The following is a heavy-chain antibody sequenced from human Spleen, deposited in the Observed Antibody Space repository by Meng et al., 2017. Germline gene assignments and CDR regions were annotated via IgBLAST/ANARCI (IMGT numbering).Heavy chain of an antibody. Sequence: QVPVVQVGAEGKKPGSSMKVACKASGGTFSSYAISWVRQAPGQGLEWMGGIIPIFGTANYAQKFQGRVTITADESTSTAYMELSSLRSEDTAVYYYARGLYDSSGIFDYWGQGTLVTVSS. CDR3: ARGLYDSSGIFDY. D-gene: IGHD3-22*01. V-gene: IGHV1-69*01. CDR1: GGTFSSYA. J-gene: IGHJ4*02. CDR2: IIPIFGTA.